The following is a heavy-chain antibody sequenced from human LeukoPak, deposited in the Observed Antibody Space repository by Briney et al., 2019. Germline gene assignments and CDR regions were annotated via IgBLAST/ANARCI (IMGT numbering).Heavy chain of an antibody. V-gene: IGHV4-59*08. Sequence: SETLSLTCTVSGGSFSNYYWSWIRQPPGKGLEWIGYIYYSGSTNYNPSLKSRVTISVDTSKNQFSLKLSSVTAADTAVYYCARVVGSGSYYVDAFDIWGQGTMVTVSS. D-gene: IGHD3-10*01. CDR3: ARVVGSGSYYVDAFDI. CDR1: GGSFSNYY. CDR2: IYYSGST. J-gene: IGHJ3*02.